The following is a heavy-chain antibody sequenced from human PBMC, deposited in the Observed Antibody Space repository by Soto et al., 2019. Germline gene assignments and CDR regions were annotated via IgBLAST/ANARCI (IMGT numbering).Heavy chain of an antibody. V-gene: IGHV3-30*18. J-gene: IGHJ4*02. Sequence: VKLVESGGGVVQPGGSLRLSCAASGFTFNIYGMHWVRQAPDKGLEWVALILYDVSNQYYADSVKGRFTISRDNSKNTLFLQMNSLRADDTAVYYCAKDQASGQGSFDSWGQGTLVTVSS. CDR2: ILYDVSNQ. CDR3: AKDQASGQGSFDS. CDR1: GFTFNIYG.